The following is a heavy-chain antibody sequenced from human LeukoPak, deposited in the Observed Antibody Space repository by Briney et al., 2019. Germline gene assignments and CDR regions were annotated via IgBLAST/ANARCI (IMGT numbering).Heavy chain of an antibody. V-gene: IGHV4-34*01. CDR1: GGSFSGYY. D-gene: IGHD6-13*01. J-gene: IGHJ4*02. Sequence: PXETLSLTCAVYGGSFSGYYWSWIRQPPGKGLEWIGEINHSGSTNYNPSLKSRVTISVDTSKNQFSLKLSSVTAADTAVYYCARLRARKQLRRAYYFDYWGQGTLVTVSS. CDR2: INHSGST. CDR3: ARLRARKQLRRAYYFDY.